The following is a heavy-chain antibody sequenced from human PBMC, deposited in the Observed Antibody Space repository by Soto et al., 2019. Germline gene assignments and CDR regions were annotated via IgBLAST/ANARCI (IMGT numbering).Heavy chain of an antibody. J-gene: IGHJ3*02. CDR3: ASCAGRDAYNDPFAI. D-gene: IGHD1-1*01. CDR2: INPSGGST. CDR1: GYTFTSYY. V-gene: IGHV1-46*01. Sequence: ASVKVSCKASGYTFTSYYMHWVRQAPGQGLEWMGIINPSGGSTSYAQKFQGRGTMTRDTSTSTDYMELSSLRSENTAGYDSASCAGRDAYNDPFAIPGQGTIVIVSS.